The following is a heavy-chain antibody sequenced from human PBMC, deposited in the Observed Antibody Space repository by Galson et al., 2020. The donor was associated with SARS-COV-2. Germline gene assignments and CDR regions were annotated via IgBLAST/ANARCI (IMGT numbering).Heavy chain of an antibody. V-gene: IGHV3-33*08. CDR3: ARDLYGSGKYVDY. CDR1: GFSVSSNY. Sequence: SCAASGFSVSSNYMSWVRQAPGKGLEWVAVIWYDGSHKYYADSVKGRFTISRDDSKNTMYLQMNSLRAEDTAVYYCARDLYGSGKYVDYWGQGTLVTVSS. D-gene: IGHD3-10*01. J-gene: IGHJ4*02. CDR2: IWYDGSHK.